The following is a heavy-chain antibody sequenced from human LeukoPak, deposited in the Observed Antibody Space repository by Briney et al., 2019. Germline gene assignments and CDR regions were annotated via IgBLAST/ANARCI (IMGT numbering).Heavy chain of an antibody. CDR2: INHSGST. CDR1: GGSFSGYY. CDR3: ASGGHLEQTQTLFDY. V-gene: IGHV4-34*01. Sequence: SETLSLTCAVYGGSFSGYYWSWIRQPPGKGLEWIGEINHSGSTNYNPSLKSRVTISVDTSKNQFSLKLSSVTAADTAVYYCASGGHLEQTQTLFDYWGQGTLVTVSS. D-gene: IGHD1/OR15-1a*01. J-gene: IGHJ4*02.